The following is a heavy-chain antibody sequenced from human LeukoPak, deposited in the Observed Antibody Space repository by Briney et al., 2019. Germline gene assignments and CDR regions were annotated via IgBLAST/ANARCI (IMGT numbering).Heavy chain of an antibody. CDR3: ARTCSSSSCYMVH. Sequence: ASVKVSCKASGYAFTGYYMYWVRQAPGQGLEWMGWINPNSGDTNYAQMFQGRVTMTTDTSTSTAYMELRSLRSDDTALYYCARTCSSSSCYMVHWGQGTLVTVSS. J-gene: IGHJ4*02. CDR2: INPNSGDT. D-gene: IGHD2-2*02. CDR1: GYAFTGYY. V-gene: IGHV1-2*02.